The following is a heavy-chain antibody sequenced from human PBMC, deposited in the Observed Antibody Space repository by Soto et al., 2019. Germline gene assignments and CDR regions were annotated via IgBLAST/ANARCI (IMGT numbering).Heavy chain of an antibody. CDR3: ARAYCRGGSCYSGGAFDI. V-gene: IGHV3-74*01. J-gene: IGHJ3*02. Sequence: EVQLVESGGGLVQPGGSLRLSCAASGFTFSNFWMHWVRQAPGKGLVWVSRINSFGSSTSYADSVKGRFTISRDNAKNTLYLQMNSLSAEDTAVYYCARAYCRGGSCYSGGAFDIWGQGTMVTFSS. CDR1: GFTFSNFW. CDR2: INSFGSST. D-gene: IGHD2-15*01.